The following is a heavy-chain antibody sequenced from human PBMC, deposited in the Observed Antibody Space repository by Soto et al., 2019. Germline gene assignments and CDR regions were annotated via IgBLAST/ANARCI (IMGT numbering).Heavy chain of an antibody. D-gene: IGHD2-15*01. CDR2: IYYTEKT. V-gene: IGHV4-59*01. CDR1: GGSISSYY. Sequence: QVQLQQSGPGLVKPSETLSLTCTVSGGSISSYYWSWIRQPPGKGLDWIGYIYYTEKTNYNPSLKSRVTISVDTSKNQFSLKLRSVTAADTGVYFCARARFQLLHPYYYGMEVWGQGTAVTVSS. J-gene: IGHJ6*02. CDR3: ARARFQLLHPYYYGMEV.